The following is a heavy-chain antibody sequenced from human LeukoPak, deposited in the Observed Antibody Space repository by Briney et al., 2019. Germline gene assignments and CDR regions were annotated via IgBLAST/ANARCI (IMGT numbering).Heavy chain of an antibody. D-gene: IGHD3-10*01. J-gene: IGHJ5*02. CDR3: ARGPFENYYGSGSYINWFDP. CDR1: GGTFSSYA. V-gene: IGHV1-69*06. CDR2: IIPIFGTA. Sequence: SVKVSCRASGGTFSSYAISWVRQAPGQGLEWMGGIIPIFGTANYAQKFQGRVTITADKSTSTAYMELSSLRSEDTAVYYCARGPFENYYGSGSYINWFDPWGQGTLVTVSS.